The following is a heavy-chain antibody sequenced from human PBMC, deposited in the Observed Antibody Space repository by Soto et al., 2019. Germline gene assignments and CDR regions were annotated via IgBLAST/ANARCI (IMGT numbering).Heavy chain of an antibody. V-gene: IGHV1-46*01. CDR1: GFSFTTYS. CDR3: ARWAPDAFHI. Sequence: GVPAKVSCKASGFSFTTYSIYWARQAPGQGLEWMGVVNPSSGTTSYAQKFQGRVTMTRDTSTSTVYMELSSLRSQDAAVYYCARWAPDAFHIWGQGTLVTVSS. CDR2: VNPSSGTT. J-gene: IGHJ3*02.